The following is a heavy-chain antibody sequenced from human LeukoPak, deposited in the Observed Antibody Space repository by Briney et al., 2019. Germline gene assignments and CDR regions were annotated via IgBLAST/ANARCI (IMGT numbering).Heavy chain of an antibody. J-gene: IGHJ4*02. CDR2: ISSSGSSI. Sequence: GGSLRLSCAASGFTFSSCEMNWVRQAPGKGLKWVSYISSSGSSIHYADSVKGRFTISRDNAKNSLYLQMNSLRAEDTAVYYCARVLSWGFDYWGQGTLVTVSS. CDR1: GFTFSSCE. CDR3: ARVLSWGFDY. D-gene: IGHD3-16*01. V-gene: IGHV3-48*03.